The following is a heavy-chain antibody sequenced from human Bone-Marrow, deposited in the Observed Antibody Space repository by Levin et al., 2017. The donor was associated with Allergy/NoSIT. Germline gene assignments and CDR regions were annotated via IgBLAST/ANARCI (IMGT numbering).Heavy chain of an antibody. CDR2: ISYDGSNK. CDR3: ARVRQQLNEVYAFDI. J-gene: IGHJ3*02. V-gene: IGHV3-30-3*01. D-gene: IGHD6-13*01. Sequence: GGSLRLSCAASGFTFSSYAMHWVRQAPGKGLEWVAVISYDGSNKYYADSVKGRFTISRDNSKNTLYLQMNSLRAEDTAVYYCARVRQQLNEVYAFDIWGQGTMVTVSS. CDR1: GFTFSSYA.